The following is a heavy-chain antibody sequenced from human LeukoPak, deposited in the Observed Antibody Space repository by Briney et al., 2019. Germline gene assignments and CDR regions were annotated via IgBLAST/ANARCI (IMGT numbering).Heavy chain of an antibody. CDR3: ATGGYSYVLLDY. J-gene: IGHJ4*02. CDR1: GFTFSSYS. D-gene: IGHD5-18*01. V-gene: IGHV3-21*01. Sequence: GGSLRLSCAASGFTFSSYSMNWVRQAPGKGLEWVSSISSSSSYIYYADSAKGRFTISRDNAKNSLYLQMNSLRAEDTAVYYCATGGYSYVLLDYWGQGTLVTVSS. CDR2: ISSSSSYI.